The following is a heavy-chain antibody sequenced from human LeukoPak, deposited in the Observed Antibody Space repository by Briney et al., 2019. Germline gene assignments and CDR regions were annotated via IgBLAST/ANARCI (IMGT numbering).Heavy chain of an antibody. CDR3: ARLDSSSEYNWFDP. D-gene: IGHD6-13*01. CDR1: GYTFTSYG. J-gene: IGHJ5*02. V-gene: IGHV1-2*02. CDR2: INPNSGGT. Sequence: ASVKVSCKASGYTFTSYGISWVRQAPGQGLEWMGWINPNSGGTNYAQKFQGRVTMTRDTSISTAYMELSRLRSDDTAVYYCARLDSSSEYNWFDPWGQGTLVTVSS.